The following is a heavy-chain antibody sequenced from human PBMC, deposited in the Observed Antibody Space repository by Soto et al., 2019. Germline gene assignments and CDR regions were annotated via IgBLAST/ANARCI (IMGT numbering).Heavy chain of an antibody. CDR2: VYYTGST. CDR3: ASDRSGSKIDH. D-gene: IGHD3-22*01. Sequence: QVQLRESGPGLVKPSQTLSLTCTVSGVSISGGGYYWTWIRQHPEKGLEWIGFVYYTGSTFYNPSLQIRVSISADTSKNHFSLELNSMTAADTAIYFCASDRSGSKIDHWGHGTLVTVSS. V-gene: IGHV4-31*03. CDR1: GVSISGGGYY. J-gene: IGHJ4*01.